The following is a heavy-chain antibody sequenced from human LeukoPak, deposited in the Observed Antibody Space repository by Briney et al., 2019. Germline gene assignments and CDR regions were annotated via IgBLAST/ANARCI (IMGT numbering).Heavy chain of an antibody. J-gene: IGHJ3*01. CDR2: ISGSGSST. D-gene: IGHD3-3*01. V-gene: IGHV3-23*01. CDR3: AKGGIGKGVGAFDL. Sequence: GGSLRLSCAASGFTFSNYAMSWVRQAPGKGREWVSAISGSGSSTYYFTNSVKGRFTISRDNSKNTLYLQMNSLRAEDTAVYYCAKGGIGKGVGAFDLWGQGTMVTVSS. CDR1: GFTFSNYA.